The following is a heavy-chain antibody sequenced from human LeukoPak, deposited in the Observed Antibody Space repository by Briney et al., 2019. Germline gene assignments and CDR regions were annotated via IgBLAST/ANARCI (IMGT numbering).Heavy chain of an antibody. CDR3: ARVDYGGNSGDY. D-gene: IGHD4-23*01. CDR1: GYTFTGYY. J-gene: IGHJ4*02. V-gene: IGHV1-2*02. Sequence: GASVTVSCKASGYTFTGYYMHWVRQAPGQGLEWMGWINPNGGGVNYAQKFQGRVTMTRDTSISTAYMELSRLRSDDTAVYYCARVDYGGNSGDYWGQGTLVTVSS. CDR2: INPNGGGV.